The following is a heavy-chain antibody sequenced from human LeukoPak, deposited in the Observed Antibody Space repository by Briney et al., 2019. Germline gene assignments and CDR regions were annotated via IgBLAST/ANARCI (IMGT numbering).Heavy chain of an antibody. V-gene: IGHV4-39*07. CDR1: GGSISSSSYY. CDR3: ARGSMIVVVTYPFDY. D-gene: IGHD3-22*01. J-gene: IGHJ4*02. CDR2: IYYSGST. Sequence: SETLSLTCTVSGGSISSSSYYWGWIRQPPGKGLEWIGSIYYSGSTYYNPSLKSRVTISVDTSKNQFSLKLSSVTAADTAVYYCARGSMIVVVTYPFDYWGQGTLVTVSS.